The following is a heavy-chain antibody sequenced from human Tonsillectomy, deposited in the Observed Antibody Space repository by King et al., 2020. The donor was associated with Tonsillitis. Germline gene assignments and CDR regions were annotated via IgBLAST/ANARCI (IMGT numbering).Heavy chain of an antibody. CDR2: ISSSSSTI. V-gene: IGHV3-48*01. Sequence: VQLVESGGGLVQPGGSLRLSCAASGFTFSDYSMNWVRQAPGKGLEWVSYISSSSSTIYYADSVKGRFTISRDNAKNSLYLQMNSLRAEDTAVYYCAGDWRELSTDYWGQGTLVTVSS. J-gene: IGHJ4*02. CDR1: GFTFSDYS. CDR3: AGDWRELSTDY. D-gene: IGHD1-26*01.